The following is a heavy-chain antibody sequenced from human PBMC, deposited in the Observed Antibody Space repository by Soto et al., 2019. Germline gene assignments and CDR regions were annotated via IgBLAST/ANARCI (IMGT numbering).Heavy chain of an antibody. CDR1: GFSLSTSGVG. CDR2: IYWDDDK. V-gene: IGHV2-5*02. D-gene: IGHD3-3*01. CDR3: AHSLDDFWPTSPHFDY. Sequence: QITLKESGPTLVKPTQTLTLTCTFSGFSLSTSGVGVGWIRQPPGKALEWLALIYWDDDKRYSPSLKSRLTITKDTSKNQVVLTMTNMYPVDTATYYCAHSLDDFWPTSPHFDYWGQGTLVTVSS. J-gene: IGHJ4*02.